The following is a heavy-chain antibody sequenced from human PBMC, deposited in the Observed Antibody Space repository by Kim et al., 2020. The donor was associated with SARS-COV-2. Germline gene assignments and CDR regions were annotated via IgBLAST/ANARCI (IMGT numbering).Heavy chain of an antibody. CDR2: ISHDGSLN. CDR3: ARDRLGGHGAFYV. V-gene: IGHV3-30*04. CDR1: GFSFSSHS. D-gene: IGHD4-17*01. Sequence: GGSLRLSCAASGFSFSSHSMLWVRQAPGEGLECVALISHDGSLNYYLDSVKGRFTISRDNSKNTLYLQLNSLSAEDTAVYYCARDRLGGHGAFYVCGQGT. J-gene: IGHJ3*01.